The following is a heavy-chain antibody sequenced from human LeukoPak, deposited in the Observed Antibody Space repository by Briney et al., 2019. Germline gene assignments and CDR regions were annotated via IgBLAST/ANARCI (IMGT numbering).Heavy chain of an antibody. Sequence: GGSLRLSCAASGFTFSSYGMHWVRQAPGKGLEWVAFIRYDGSNKYYADSVKGRFTISRDNSKNTLYLQMNSLRAEDTAVYYCAKDLSRQSWLAAGLDAFDIWGQGTMVTVSS. CDR1: GFTFSSYG. V-gene: IGHV3-30*02. J-gene: IGHJ3*02. CDR2: IRYDGSNK. CDR3: AKDLSRQSWLAAGLDAFDI. D-gene: IGHD6-13*01.